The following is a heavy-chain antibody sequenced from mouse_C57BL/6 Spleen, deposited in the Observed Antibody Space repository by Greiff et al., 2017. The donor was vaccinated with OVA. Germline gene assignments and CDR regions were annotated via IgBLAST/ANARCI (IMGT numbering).Heavy chain of an antibody. CDR1: GYTFTSYW. Sequence: VQLQQPGAELVKPGASVKLSCKASGYTFTSYWMQWVKQRPGQGLEWIGEIDPSDSYTNYNQKFKGKATLTVDTSSSTAYMQLSSLTSEDSAVYYWARGDYESYAMDYWGQGTSLTVSS. J-gene: IGHJ4*01. V-gene: IGHV1-50*01. CDR2: IDPSDSYT. D-gene: IGHD2-4*01. CDR3: ARGDYESYAMDY.